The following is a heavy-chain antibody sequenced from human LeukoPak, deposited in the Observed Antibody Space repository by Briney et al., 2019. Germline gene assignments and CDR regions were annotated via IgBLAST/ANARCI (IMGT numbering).Heavy chain of an antibody. Sequence: PSETLSPTCAVYGGSFSGYYWSWIRQPPGKGLEWIGEINHSGSTNYNPSLKSRVTISVDTPKNQFSLKLSSVTAADTAVYYCAREYYDFWSGLPPNWFDPWGQGTLVTVSS. J-gene: IGHJ5*02. D-gene: IGHD3-3*01. V-gene: IGHV4-34*01. CDR2: INHSGST. CDR3: AREYYDFWSGLPPNWFDP. CDR1: GGSFSGYY.